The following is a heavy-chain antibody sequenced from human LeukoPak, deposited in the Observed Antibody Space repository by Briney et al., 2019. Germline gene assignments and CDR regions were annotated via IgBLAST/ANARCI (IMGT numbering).Heavy chain of an antibody. D-gene: IGHD3-22*01. CDR3: ARDWGDSSGYYYNGGFFDY. V-gene: IGHV4-38-2*02. CDR1: GYSISSGYY. Sequence: TSETLSLTCAVSGYSISSGYYWGWIRPPPGKGLEWIGSIYHSGSTYYNPSLKSRVTISVDTSKNQFSLKLSSVTAADTAVYYCARDWGDSSGYYYNGGFFDYWGQGTLVTVSS. CDR2: IYHSGST. J-gene: IGHJ4*02.